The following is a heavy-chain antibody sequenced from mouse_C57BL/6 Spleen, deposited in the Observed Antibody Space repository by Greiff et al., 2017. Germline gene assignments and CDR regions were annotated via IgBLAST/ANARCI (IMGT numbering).Heavy chain of an antibody. Sequence: VQLQQSGPELVKPGASVKISCKASGYTFTDYYMNWVKQSHGKSLEWIGDINPNNGGTSYNQKFKGKATLTVDKSSSTAYMELRSLTSEDSASYYCARCLITTVVATPYFDYWGQGTTLTVSA. CDR1: GYTFTDYY. CDR2: INPNNGGT. D-gene: IGHD1-1*01. CDR3: ARCLITTVVATPYFDY. V-gene: IGHV1-26*01. J-gene: IGHJ2*01.